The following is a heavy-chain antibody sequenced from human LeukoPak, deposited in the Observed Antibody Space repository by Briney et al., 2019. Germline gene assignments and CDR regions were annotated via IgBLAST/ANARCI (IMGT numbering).Heavy chain of an antibody. Sequence: PGGSLRLSCAASGFTFSSYSMNWVRQAPGKGLEWVSSISSSSSYIYYADSVKGRFTISRDNAKNSLYLQMNSLRAEDTAVYYCARDRDTAMPTAFDYWGQGTLVTVSS. CDR1: GFTFSSYS. J-gene: IGHJ4*02. D-gene: IGHD5-18*01. CDR2: ISSSSSYI. V-gene: IGHV3-21*01. CDR3: ARDRDTAMPTAFDY.